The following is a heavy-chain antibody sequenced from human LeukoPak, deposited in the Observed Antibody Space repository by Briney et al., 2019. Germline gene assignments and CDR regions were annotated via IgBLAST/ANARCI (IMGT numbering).Heavy chain of an antibody. CDR3: ARRGINLGRSGSYYDY. CDR1: GFTFSSYT. D-gene: IGHD1-26*01. V-gene: IGHV3-21*01. CDR2: ISTTSTYI. Sequence: PGGSLRLSCAASGFTFSSYTMAWVRQAPGKGLEWVSSISTTSTYIFYGHSVKGRLTISRDNAKNSLYLQMNSLRAEDTAVYYCARRGINLGRSGSYYDYWGQGTLVTVSS. J-gene: IGHJ4*02.